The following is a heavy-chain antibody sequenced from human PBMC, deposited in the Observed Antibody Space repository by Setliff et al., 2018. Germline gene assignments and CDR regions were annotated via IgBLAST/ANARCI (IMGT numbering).Heavy chain of an antibody. J-gene: IGHJ3*02. CDR3: XRKXXSALSGAFDM. D-gene: IGHD1-26*01. V-gene: IGHV4-4*07. Sequence: PSETLSLTCTVSGGSISNYYWSWIRQPAGKGLEWIGRIYTSGSTNYNPSLKSRVTMSVXXXXXXXXXXXXXXXXXXXXXXYCXRKXXSALSGAFDMWGQGTMVTVSS. CDR2: IYTSGST. CDR1: GGSISNYY.